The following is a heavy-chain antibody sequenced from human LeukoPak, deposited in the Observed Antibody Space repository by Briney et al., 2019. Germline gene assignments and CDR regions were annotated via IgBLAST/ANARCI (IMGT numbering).Heavy chain of an antibody. CDR1: GGTFSSYA. CDR2: VIPMFDVT. J-gene: IGHJ3*01. V-gene: IGHV1-69*17. Sequence: SVKVSCKASGGTFSSYALSWMRQAPGQGLEWMGRVIPMFDVTDYAQKFQGRVTITADTSTGTAYMELSSLTSDDTAMYYCARDPALEGTEDYRDFGGVESVDAFDVWGQGTMVTVFS. D-gene: IGHD4-23*01. CDR3: ARDPALEGTEDYRDFGGVESVDAFDV.